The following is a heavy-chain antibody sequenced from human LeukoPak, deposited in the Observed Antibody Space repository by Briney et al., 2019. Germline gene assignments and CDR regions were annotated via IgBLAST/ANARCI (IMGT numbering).Heavy chain of an antibody. V-gene: IGHV3-33*01. D-gene: IGHD3-3*01. CDR3: ARTPRCTTFGVVISPYYGMDV. J-gene: IGHJ6*02. CDR1: GFTFSSYC. Sequence: GGSLRLSCAASGFTFSSYCMHWVRQAPGKGLEWVAVIWYDGSNKYYADSVKGRLTISRDNSKNTLYLQMNSLRAEGTAVYYCARTPRCTTFGVVISPYYGMDVRGQGTTVTVSS. CDR2: IWYDGSNK.